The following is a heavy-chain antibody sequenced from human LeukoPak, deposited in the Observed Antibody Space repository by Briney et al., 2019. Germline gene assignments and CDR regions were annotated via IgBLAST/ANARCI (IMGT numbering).Heavy chain of an antibody. CDR3: ARVMEGYGSGKGY. J-gene: IGHJ4*02. CDR2: INPNSGGT. D-gene: IGHD3-10*01. CDR1: GYSFTGYY. V-gene: IGHV1-2*02. Sequence: ASVKVSCKASGYSFTGYYMHWVRQAPGQGLEWMGWINPNSGGTNYAQKFQGRVTMTRDTSISTAYMELSRLRSDDTAVYYCARVMEGYGSGKGYWGQGTPVTVSS.